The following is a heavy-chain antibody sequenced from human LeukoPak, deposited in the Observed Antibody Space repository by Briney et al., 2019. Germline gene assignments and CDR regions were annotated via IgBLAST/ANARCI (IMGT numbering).Heavy chain of an antibody. CDR1: GFTFSSYS. Sequence: GGSLGLSCQASGFTFSSYSMNWVPQAPGKGREWVSSISSSSSYIYYADSVKGRFTISRDNAKNSLYLQMNSLRAEDTAVYYCARTAGGSIVFDYWGQGTLVTVSS. CDR2: ISSSSSYI. V-gene: IGHV3-21*01. CDR3: ARTAGGSIVFDY. J-gene: IGHJ4*02. D-gene: IGHD2-8*02.